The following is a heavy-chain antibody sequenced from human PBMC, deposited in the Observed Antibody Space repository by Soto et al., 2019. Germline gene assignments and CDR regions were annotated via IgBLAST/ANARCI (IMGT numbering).Heavy chain of an antibody. Sequence: ASETLSLTCTVSGGSISSYYWSWIRQPPGKGLEWIGYIYYSGSTNYNPSLKSRVTISVDTSKNQFSLKLSSVTAADTAVYYCASSDDYVGNYYYYMDVWGKGTTVTVSS. D-gene: IGHD4-17*01. CDR3: ASSDDYVGNYYYYMDV. V-gene: IGHV4-59*01. J-gene: IGHJ6*03. CDR1: GGSISSYY. CDR2: IYYSGST.